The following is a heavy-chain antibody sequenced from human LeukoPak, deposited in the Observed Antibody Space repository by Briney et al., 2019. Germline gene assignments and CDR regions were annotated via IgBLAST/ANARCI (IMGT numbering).Heavy chain of an antibody. J-gene: IGHJ5*02. CDR2: ISYDGSNK. V-gene: IGHV3-30-3*01. CDR3: ARGGARLVLYRGFDP. CDR1: GFTFSNYA. Sequence: GGSLRLSCAASGFTFSNYAMHWVRQAPGKGLEGVAVISYDGSNKYYADSVKGRFTISRDNSKNTLYLQMNSLRAEDTAVYYCARGGARLVLYRGFDPWGQGTLVTVSS. D-gene: IGHD3-9*01.